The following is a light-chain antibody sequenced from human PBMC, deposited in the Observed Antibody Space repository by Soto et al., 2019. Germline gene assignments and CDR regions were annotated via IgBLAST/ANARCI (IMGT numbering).Light chain of an antibody. Sequence: DIQMTQSPSTLSASVGDRVTITCRASQNINSWLAWYQQKPGKAPKLLIYKASSLESGVPSRFSGSGSGTEFTLPISSLQPDDFAPYSCQQYNSYSTFGQGTKLEIK. CDR3: QQYNSYST. J-gene: IGKJ2*01. V-gene: IGKV1-5*03. CDR1: QNINSW. CDR2: KAS.